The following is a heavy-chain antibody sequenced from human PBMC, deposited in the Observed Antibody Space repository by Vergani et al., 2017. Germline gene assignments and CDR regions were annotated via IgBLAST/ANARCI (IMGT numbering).Heavy chain of an antibody. Sequence: EVQLVQSGAEVKKPGESLKISCKGSRYSFTSYWIGWVRQMPGKGLEWMGIIYPGDSDTRYSPSFQGQVTISADKSISTAYLQWSSLKASDTAMYYCARHNMVRGVIEAGYYYGMDVWGQGTTVTVSS. J-gene: IGHJ6*02. CDR2: IYPGDSDT. V-gene: IGHV5-51*01. CDR3: ARHNMVRGVIEAGYYYGMDV. CDR1: RYSFTSYW. D-gene: IGHD3-10*01.